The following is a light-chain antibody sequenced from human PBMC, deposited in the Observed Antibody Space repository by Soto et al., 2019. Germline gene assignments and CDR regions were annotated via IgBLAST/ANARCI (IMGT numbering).Light chain of an antibody. Sequence: DIQMTQSPSSLSASVGDRVTITRRASQSISSSLNWYQQKPGKAPKLLIYTASSLQTGVPSRFSGSGSGTDFTLTISSLQPEDFATYYCQQSYSTPPDTFGQGTKLEIK. V-gene: IGKV1-39*01. J-gene: IGKJ2*01. CDR1: QSISSS. CDR2: TAS. CDR3: QQSYSTPPDT.